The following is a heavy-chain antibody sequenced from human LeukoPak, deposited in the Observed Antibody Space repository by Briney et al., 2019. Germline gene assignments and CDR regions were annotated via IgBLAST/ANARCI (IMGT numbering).Heavy chain of an antibody. J-gene: IGHJ4*02. CDR3: ARDGIVGSPLFNFAY. D-gene: IGHD1-26*01. V-gene: IGHV3-30-3*01. CDR2: ISFDGGNK. Sequence: PGRSLRLSCAASGFTFNNYARHWVRQAPGKGLEWVAIISFDGGNKYYADSVKGRFTISRDNSKNTLYLQMNSLRAEDTAVYYCARDGIVGSPLFNFAYWCQGTLVTVSS. CDR1: GFTFNNYA.